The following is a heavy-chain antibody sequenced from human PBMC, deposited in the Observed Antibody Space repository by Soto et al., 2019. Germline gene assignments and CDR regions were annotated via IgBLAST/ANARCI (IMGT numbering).Heavy chain of an antibody. Sequence: XSVKVSCKASGYTFINYNIHWVRQAPGRGLEWVGWINTGNGNTRYSQKVQGRVSITSDQSANTAYMELSSLESEGTAVYYCARILSGITIFGVAHPGYYWGQGTLVTVPS. CDR1: GYTFINYN. V-gene: IGHV1-3*04. J-gene: IGHJ4*02. CDR2: INTGNGNT. D-gene: IGHD3-3*01. CDR3: ARILSGITIFGVAHPGYY.